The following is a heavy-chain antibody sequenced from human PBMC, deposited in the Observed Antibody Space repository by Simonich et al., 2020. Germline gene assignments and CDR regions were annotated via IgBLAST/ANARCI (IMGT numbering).Heavy chain of an antibody. J-gene: IGHJ6*02. Sequence: EVQLVESGGGLVKPGGSLRLSCAASGFTFSSYSMNWVRQAPGKWLEWVSSISSSSSYIYYADSVKGQFTISRDNAKNSLYLQMNSLRAEDTAGYYCAGGVYCSSTSCSTYYYYGMDVWGQGTTVTVSS. CDR2: ISSSSSYI. CDR3: AGGVYCSSTSCSTYYYYGMDV. CDR1: GFTFSSYS. D-gene: IGHD2-2*01. V-gene: IGHV3-21*01.